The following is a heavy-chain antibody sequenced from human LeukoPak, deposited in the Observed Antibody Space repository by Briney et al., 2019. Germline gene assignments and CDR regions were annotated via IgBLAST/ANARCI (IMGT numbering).Heavy chain of an antibody. V-gene: IGHV3-30-3*01. J-gene: IGHJ5*02. D-gene: IGHD3-10*01. CDR1: GXIFSTYA. CDR2: ISYNGNNE. Sequence: GGSLRLSCAASGXIFSTYAMHWVRQAPGRGLEWVAVISYNGNNEYYADSVKGRFTISRDNSRNTLFLQMNTLRAEDTAVYYCAILGPHTDYSASGIKYNLRPARWFDPWGQGTLVTVSS. CDR3: AILGPHTDYSASGIKYNLRPARWFDP.